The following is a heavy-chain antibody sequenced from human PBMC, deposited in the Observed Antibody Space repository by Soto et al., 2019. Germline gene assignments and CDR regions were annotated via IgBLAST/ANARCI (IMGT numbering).Heavy chain of an antibody. J-gene: IGHJ6*02. CDR1: AFTFSNHG. D-gene: IGHD5-18*01. CDR2: IWFDGGRR. Sequence: QLVESGGGVVQPGGSLRLSCSATPSAFTFSNHGMHWVRQTPGKGLEWLAVIWFDGGRRYYADSVKGRFTISRDNSESTLYLQMNSLSEGDTGVYYCAYSGRGDFTSVVRSFNYALDVWGQGTTVAVSS. V-gene: IGHV3-33*01. CDR3: AYSGRGDFTSVVRSFNYALDV.